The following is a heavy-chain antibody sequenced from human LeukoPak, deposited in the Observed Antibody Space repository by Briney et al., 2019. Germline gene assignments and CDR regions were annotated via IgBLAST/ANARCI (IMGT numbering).Heavy chain of an antibody. Sequence: ESGPTLVNPTETLTLTCTVSGFLLSNARMGVSWVRQPPGKALEWLAHIFSTDEKSYSTSLKSRLTISKDTSKSQVVLTMANMDPVDTATYYCARRHDYCTNGVCSFDYWGQGTLVTVSS. J-gene: IGHJ4*02. V-gene: IGHV2-26*01. CDR3: ARRHDYCTNGVCSFDY. D-gene: IGHD2-8*01. CDR2: IFSTDEK. CDR1: GFLLSNARMG.